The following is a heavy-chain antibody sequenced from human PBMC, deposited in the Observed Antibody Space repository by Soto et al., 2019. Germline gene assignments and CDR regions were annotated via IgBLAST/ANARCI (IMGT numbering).Heavy chain of an antibody. V-gene: IGHV4-30-4*01. CDR3: ARVTYDSSPFPSPGTFYYFDF. Sequence: SETLSLTCSVSGASVSGGDFYWSWIRQPPGKGLEYIGYIFHSGSTYYNPSLKSRVTMSVDTSRNQFSLRLTSVSAADTAVYYCARVTYDSSPFPSPGTFYYFDFWGKGSLVTVSS. D-gene: IGHD3-22*01. CDR2: IFHSGST. CDR1: GASVSGGDFY. J-gene: IGHJ4*02.